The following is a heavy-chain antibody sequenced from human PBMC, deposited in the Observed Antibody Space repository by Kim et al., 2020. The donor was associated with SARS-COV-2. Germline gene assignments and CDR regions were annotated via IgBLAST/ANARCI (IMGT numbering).Heavy chain of an antibody. V-gene: IGHV3-33*01. J-gene: IGHJ4*02. CDR2: IWYDGSNK. CDR1: GFTFSSHG. Sequence: GGSLRLSCAASGFTFSSHGMHWVRQAPDKGLEWVAVIWYDGSNKYYADSVKGRFTISRDNSKNTLHMQMDSLRAEDTAVYYCARGVAAGGGDDFDYWGQGALVTVSS. D-gene: IGHD6-13*01. CDR3: ARGVAAGGGDDFDY.